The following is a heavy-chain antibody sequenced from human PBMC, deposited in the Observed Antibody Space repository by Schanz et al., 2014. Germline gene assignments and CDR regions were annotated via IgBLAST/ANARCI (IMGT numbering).Heavy chain of an antibody. J-gene: IGHJ4*02. CDR1: GFPFSDYF. D-gene: IGHD3-10*01. Sequence: VQLVDSGGGLVKPGGSLRLSCTASGFPFSDYFMAWIRQPPGRGLEWVSYIGNGGVTIYYADSMKGRFTVSRDNAENALYLQMNSLRAEDTAVYYCARIGGSVFDYWAQGTLVTVSS. CDR2: IGNGGVTI. CDR3: ARIGGSVFDY. V-gene: IGHV3-11*01.